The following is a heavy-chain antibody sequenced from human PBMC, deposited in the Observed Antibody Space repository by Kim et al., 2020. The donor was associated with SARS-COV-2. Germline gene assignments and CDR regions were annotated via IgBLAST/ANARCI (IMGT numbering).Heavy chain of an antibody. V-gene: IGHV1-18*01. Sequence: ASVKVSCKASGYTFTSYGISWVRQAPGQGLEWMGWISAYNGNTNYAQKLQGRVTMTTDTSTSTAYMELRSLRSDDTAVYYCAREGGYDILTGYYSLGSYYYGMDVWGQGTTVTVSS. D-gene: IGHD3-9*01. CDR2: ISAYNGNT. J-gene: IGHJ6*02. CDR1: GYTFTSYG. CDR3: AREGGYDILTGYYSLGSYYYGMDV.